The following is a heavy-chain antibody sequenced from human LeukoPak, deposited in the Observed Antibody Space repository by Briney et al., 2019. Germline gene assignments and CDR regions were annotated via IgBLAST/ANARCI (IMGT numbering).Heavy chain of an antibody. CDR2: IYYSGSA. Sequence: PSDTLSLTCYVSCGSISSSSYYWGWFRQLPGKVLHWIGSIYYSGSAYCNPYLMTRVTISVGTSNTQFSLKLSSWTAAETAVDYCARVKSAWFGEPGAFDIWGQGTMVNGPS. D-gene: IGHD3-10*01. CDR3: ARVKSAWFGEPGAFDI. J-gene: IGHJ3*02. V-gene: IGHV4-39*07. CDR1: CGSISSSSYY.